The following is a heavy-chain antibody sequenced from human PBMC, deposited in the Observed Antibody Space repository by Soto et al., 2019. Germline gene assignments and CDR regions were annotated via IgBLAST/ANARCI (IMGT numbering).Heavy chain of an antibody. CDR3: ARDLYSGSDWFDP. CDR1: GLTVSSSY. J-gene: IGHJ5*02. V-gene: IGHV3-53*01. CDR2: IYSGGST. Sequence: PGESLRLSCAASGLTVSSSYMSWVRQAPGKGLQWVSVIYSGGSTYYADSVKGRFTISRDNAKNSLYLQMNSLRAEDTAVYYCARDLYSGSDWFDPWGQGTLVTVSS. D-gene: IGHD1-26*01.